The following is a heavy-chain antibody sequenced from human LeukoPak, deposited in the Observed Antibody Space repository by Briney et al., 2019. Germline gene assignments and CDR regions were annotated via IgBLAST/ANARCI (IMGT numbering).Heavy chain of an antibody. D-gene: IGHD1-26*01. J-gene: IGHJ3*02. V-gene: IGHV3-53*01. CDR2: IYSGGST. CDR3: ARLEWDLLVGTFDI. Sequence: GGSLRLSCAASGFTVSSNYMSWVRQTPGKGLDWVSFIYSGGSTYYADSVKGRFTISRDNSKNTLYLQMNSLRAEDTAVYYCARLEWDLLVGTFDIWGQGTMVNVSS. CDR1: GFTVSSNY.